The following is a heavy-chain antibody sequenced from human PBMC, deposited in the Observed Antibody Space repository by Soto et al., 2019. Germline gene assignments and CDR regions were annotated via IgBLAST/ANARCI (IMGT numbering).Heavy chain of an antibody. D-gene: IGHD4-17*01. CDR2: IWYDGSNK. Sequence: QVQLVESGGGVVQPGRSLRLSCAASGFTFSSYGMHWVRQAPGKGLEWVAVIWYDGSNKYYADSVKGRFTISRDNSKNTLYLQMNSLRAEDTAGYYCAREGDYGDSYFQHWGQGTLVTVSS. J-gene: IGHJ1*01. CDR3: AREGDYGDSYFQH. CDR1: GFTFSSYG. V-gene: IGHV3-33*01.